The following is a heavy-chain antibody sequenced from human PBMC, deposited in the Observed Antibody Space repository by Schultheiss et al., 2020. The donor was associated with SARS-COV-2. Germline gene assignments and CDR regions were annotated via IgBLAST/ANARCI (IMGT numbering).Heavy chain of an antibody. D-gene: IGHD1-1*01. CDR3: ARGGTTRYNYYYYHMDV. V-gene: IGHV1-18*04. CDR1: GYIFPNYG. CDR2: ISGYNGDT. Sequence: ASVKVSCKASGYIFPNYGVSWVRQAPGQGLEWMGWISGYNGDTNYAQKFQGRVTMTTDTSTSTAYMEVRSLRSDDTAVYYCARGGTTRYNYYYYHMDVWGKGTTVTVSS. J-gene: IGHJ6*03.